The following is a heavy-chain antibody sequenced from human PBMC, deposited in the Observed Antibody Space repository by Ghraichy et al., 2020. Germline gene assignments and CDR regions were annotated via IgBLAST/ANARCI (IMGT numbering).Heavy chain of an antibody. CDR1: GGSISSSSYY. D-gene: IGHD3-10*01. CDR3: YYGSGSYYNHHDY. Sequence: SETLSLTCTVSGGSISSSSYYWGWIRQPPGKGLEWIGSIYYSGSTYYNPSLKSPVTISVDTSKNQFSLKLSSVTAADTAVYYCYYGSGSYYNHHDYWGQVTLVTVSS. CDR2: IYYSGST. J-gene: IGHJ4*02. V-gene: IGHV4-39*01.